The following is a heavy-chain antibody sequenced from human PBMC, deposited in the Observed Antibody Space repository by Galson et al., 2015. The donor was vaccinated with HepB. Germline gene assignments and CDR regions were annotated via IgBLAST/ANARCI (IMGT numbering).Heavy chain of an antibody. CDR2: ISGSGGST. V-gene: IGHV3-23*01. D-gene: IGHD6-19*01. J-gene: IGHJ3*02. Sequence: SLRLSCAASGFTFSSYAMSWVRQAPGKGLEWVSAISGSGGSTYYADSVKGRFTISRDNSKNTLYLQMNSLRAEDAAVYYCAKEFRIAVDAFDIWGQGTMVTVSS. CDR1: GFTFSSYA. CDR3: AKEFRIAVDAFDI.